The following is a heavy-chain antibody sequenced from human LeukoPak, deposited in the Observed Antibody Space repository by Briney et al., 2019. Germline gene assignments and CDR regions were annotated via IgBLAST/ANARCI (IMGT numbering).Heavy chain of an antibody. CDR3: ARDMSGAVGNYYYYMDV. CDR2: INPSGGST. J-gene: IGHJ6*03. V-gene: IGHV1-46*01. CDR1: GYTFTSYY. D-gene: IGHD3-10*01. Sequence: ASVKASCKASGYTFTSYYMHWVRQAPGQGLEWMGIINPSGGSTSYAQKFQGRVTMTRDTSTSTVYMEPSSLRSEDTAVYYCARDMSGAVGNYYYYMDVWGKGTTVTVSS.